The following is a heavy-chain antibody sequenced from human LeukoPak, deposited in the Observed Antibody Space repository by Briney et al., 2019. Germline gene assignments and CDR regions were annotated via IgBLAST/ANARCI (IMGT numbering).Heavy chain of an antibody. CDR1: GGTFSTFA. CDR2: TSPMFATA. J-gene: IGHJ2*01. D-gene: IGHD4-17*01. CDR3: ARGARYGDYDTYWYFHL. V-gene: IGHV1-69*05. Sequence: GASVKVSCKASGGTFSTFAISWVRQAPGQGLVWMGGTSPMFATANYAQKFQARVSFATDESTSTAYMELSSLRSEDTAVYYCARGARYGDYDTYWYFHLWGRGTLVTVSS.